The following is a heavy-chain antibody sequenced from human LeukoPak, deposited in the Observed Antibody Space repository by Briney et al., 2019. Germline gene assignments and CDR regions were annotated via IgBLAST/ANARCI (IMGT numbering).Heavy chain of an antibody. CDR1: GFTFSKFA. CDR2: VSYDGSYK. D-gene: IGHD3-3*01. CDR3: ARDRNDFWSGYYMGYFDY. Sequence: GGSLRLSCAAAGFTFSKFAMHWDRQAPGKVLEWVAVVSYDGSYKYYADSVKGRFTISRDNSKNTLYLQMNSLRAEDTAVYYCARDRNDFWSGYYMGYFDYWGQGTLVTVSS. J-gene: IGHJ4*02. V-gene: IGHV3-30*04.